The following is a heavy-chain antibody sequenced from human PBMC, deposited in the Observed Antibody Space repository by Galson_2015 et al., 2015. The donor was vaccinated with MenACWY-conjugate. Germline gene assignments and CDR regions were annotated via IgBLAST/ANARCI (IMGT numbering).Heavy chain of an antibody. Sequence: SVKVSCKASGGTFSSYAISWVRQAPGQGLEWMGGIIPIFGTANYAQKFQGRVTITADESTGTAYMELSSLRSEDTAVYYCAREPYDILTGYFPNYFDYWGQGTLVTVSS. D-gene: IGHD3-9*01. J-gene: IGHJ4*02. V-gene: IGHV1-69*13. CDR3: AREPYDILTGYFPNYFDY. CDR2: IIPIFGTA. CDR1: GGTFSSYA.